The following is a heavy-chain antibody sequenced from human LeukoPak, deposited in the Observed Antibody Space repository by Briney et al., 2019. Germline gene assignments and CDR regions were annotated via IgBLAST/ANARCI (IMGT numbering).Heavy chain of an antibody. J-gene: IGHJ6*03. CDR2: MNPNSGST. CDR3: ARAGSSSLFYYYMDV. V-gene: IGHV1-8*03. CDR1: GYTFSNYW. D-gene: IGHD2-15*01. Sequence: GESLKISCKGSGYTFSNYWIGWVRQATGQGLEWMGWMNPNSGSTGYAQKFQGRVTITRNTSINTAYMELSSLRSEDTAVYYCARAGSSSLFYYYMDVWGKGTTVTVSS.